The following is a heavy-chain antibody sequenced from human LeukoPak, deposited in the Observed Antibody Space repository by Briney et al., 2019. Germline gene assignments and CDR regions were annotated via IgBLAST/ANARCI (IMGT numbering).Heavy chain of an antibody. D-gene: IGHD3-10*01. CDR3: AKELWFGETTFDY. Sequence: GGSLRLSCAASGFTFSSYAMHWVRQAPGKGLEWVAVISYDGSNKYYADSVKGRFTISRDNSKNTLYLQMNSLRAEDTAVYYCAKELWFGETTFDYWGQGTLVTVSS. V-gene: IGHV3-30-3*01. CDR1: GFTFSSYA. J-gene: IGHJ4*02. CDR2: ISYDGSNK.